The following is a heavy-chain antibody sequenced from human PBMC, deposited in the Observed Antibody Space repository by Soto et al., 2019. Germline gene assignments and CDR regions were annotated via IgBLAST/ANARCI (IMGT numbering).Heavy chain of an antibody. CDR2: IYYSGST. V-gene: IGHV4-31*03. CDR1: GGSISSGGYY. CDR3: ARDRRLVRPYYYGMDV. D-gene: IGHD6-19*01. J-gene: IGHJ6*02. Sequence: QVQLQESGPGLVKPSQTLSLTCTVSGGSISSGGYYWSWIRQHPGKGLEWIGYIYYSGSTYYNPCPKSRVTISVDTSKNQFSLKLSSVTAADTAVYYCARDRRLVRPYYYGMDVWGQGTTVTVSS.